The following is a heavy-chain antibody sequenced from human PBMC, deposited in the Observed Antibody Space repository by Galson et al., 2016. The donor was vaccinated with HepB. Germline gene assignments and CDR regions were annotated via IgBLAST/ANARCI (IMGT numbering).Heavy chain of an antibody. CDR3: ARAPSVGRGSYYGGFDY. CDR1: GYTFTSFG. D-gene: IGHD1-26*01. CDR2: INTYNGDT. V-gene: IGHV1-18*04. J-gene: IGHJ4*02. Sequence: SVKVSCKASGYTFTSFGFSWVRQAPGQGLQWMGWINTYNGDTNSAQILQGRVTLTTDTSTSTAYMELRSLTSDDTAVYYCARAPSVGRGSYYGGFDYWGQGTLVTVSS.